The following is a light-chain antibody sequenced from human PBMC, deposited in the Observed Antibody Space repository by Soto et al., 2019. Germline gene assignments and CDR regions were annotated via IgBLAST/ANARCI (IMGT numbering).Light chain of an antibody. CDR3: LSGHSRP. V-gene: IGKV1-12*02. Sequence: DIQMTQSPSSVSASVGDRVTITCRASQGLSTYLAWYQQKPGKAPKLLIYAASNLQSGVPSRFSVSGSGTDFTLTISSLQPEDFATYYCLSGHSRPFGGGTKVDIK. CDR1: QGLSTY. CDR2: AAS. J-gene: IGKJ4*01.